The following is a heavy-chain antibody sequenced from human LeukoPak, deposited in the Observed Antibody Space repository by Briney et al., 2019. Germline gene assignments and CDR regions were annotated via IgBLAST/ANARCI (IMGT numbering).Heavy chain of an antibody. Sequence: PSETLSLTCTVSGGSINSYYWSWIRQPPGKGLEWIGYIYYSGSTNYNPSLKSRVTISVDTSKNQFSLKLSSVTAADTAVYYCARHGVYYDSSAPYYFDYWGQGTLVTVSS. J-gene: IGHJ4*02. CDR1: GGSINSYY. CDR3: ARHGVYYDSSAPYYFDY. V-gene: IGHV4-59*08. CDR2: IYYSGST. D-gene: IGHD3-22*01.